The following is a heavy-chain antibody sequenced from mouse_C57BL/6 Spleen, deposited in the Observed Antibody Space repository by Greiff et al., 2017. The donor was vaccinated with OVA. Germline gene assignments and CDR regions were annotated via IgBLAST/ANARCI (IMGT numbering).Heavy chain of an antibody. CDR3: ARRATVPSFDY. CDR1: GYSFTGYY. J-gene: IGHJ2*01. D-gene: IGHD1-1*01. CDR2: INPSTGGT. Sequence: EVQLQQSGPELVKPGASVKISCKASGYSFTGYYMNWVKQSPEKSLEWIGEINPSTGGTTYNQKFKAKATLTVDKSSSTAYMQLKSLTSEDSAVYYCARRATVPSFDYWGQGTTLTVSS. V-gene: IGHV1-42*01.